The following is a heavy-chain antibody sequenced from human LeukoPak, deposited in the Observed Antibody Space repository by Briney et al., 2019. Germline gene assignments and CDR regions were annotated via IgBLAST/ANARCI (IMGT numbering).Heavy chain of an antibody. D-gene: IGHD2-2*02. CDR1: GYTFTSYD. V-gene: IGHV1-8*03. CDR2: MNPNSGNT. Sequence: ASVKVSCKASGYTFTSYDINWVRQATGQGLEWMGWMNPNSGNTGYAQKFQGRVTITRNTSISTAYMELSSLRSEDTAVYYCARGPRFIVVVPAAIRPDYYYYYMGVWGKGTTVTVSS. J-gene: IGHJ6*03. CDR3: ARGPRFIVVVPAAIRPDYYYYYMGV.